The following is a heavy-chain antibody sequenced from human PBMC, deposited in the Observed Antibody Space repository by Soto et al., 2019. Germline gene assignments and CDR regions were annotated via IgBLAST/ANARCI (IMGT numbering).Heavy chain of an antibody. Sequence: SETLSLTCAVSGGSISSGGYSWSWIRQPPGKGLEWIGYIYYSGSTIYNPSLKSRVTISVNTSKNQFSLKLSSVTAADTAVYYCARRYGSSFDYWGQGTPVTVSS. CDR2: IYYSGST. CDR3: ARRYGSSFDY. D-gene: IGHD3-16*01. J-gene: IGHJ4*02. CDR1: GGSISSGGYS. V-gene: IGHV4-61*08.